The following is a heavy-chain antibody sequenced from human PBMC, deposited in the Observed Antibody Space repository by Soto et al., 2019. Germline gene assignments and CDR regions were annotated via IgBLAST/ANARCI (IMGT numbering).Heavy chain of an antibody. CDR2: ISGSGGST. CDR3: EKCWLLGIQLWSFDY. CDR1: GFTFSSYA. J-gene: IGHJ4*02. Sequence: PGGSLRLSCAASGFTFSSYAMSWVRQAPGKGLEWVSAISGSGGSTYYADSVKGRFTISRDNSKNTLYLQMNSLRAEDTAVYYCEKCWLLGIQLWSFDYWGQGTLVTVSS. D-gene: IGHD5-18*01. V-gene: IGHV3-23*01.